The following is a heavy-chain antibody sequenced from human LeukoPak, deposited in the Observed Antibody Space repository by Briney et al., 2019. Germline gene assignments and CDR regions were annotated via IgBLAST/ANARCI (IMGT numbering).Heavy chain of an antibody. CDR2: IDGGSSST. V-gene: IGHV3-23*01. D-gene: IGHD2-15*01. CDR1: GFTFTNYA. Sequence: RGSLRLSCAASGFTFTNYAMSWVRQAPGEGLGWVSSIDGGSSSTYYADSVKGRFTISRDDSKKTLYLQMNSLRADDTALYYCAKRVGQNRGASDIWGQGTMVTVSS. J-gene: IGHJ3*02. CDR3: AKRVGQNRGASDI.